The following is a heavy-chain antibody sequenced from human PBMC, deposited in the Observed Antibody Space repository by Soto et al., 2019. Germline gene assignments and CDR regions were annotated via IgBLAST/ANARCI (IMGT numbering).Heavy chain of an antibody. CDR1: GFTFNIYA. CDR3: AREDDYGYRYINYGLDV. V-gene: IGHV3-30-3*01. J-gene: IGHJ6*02. D-gene: IGHD4-17*01. CDR2: ISFDGTKK. Sequence: QAQLVESGRGVVQPGRSLRLSCAASGFTFNIYALHWVRQAPGKGLEWVAVISFDGTKKYYSDSVKGRFTISRDNLKNTLYLQMNNLRVEDAALYFCAREDDYGYRYINYGLDVWGQGTTVTVSS.